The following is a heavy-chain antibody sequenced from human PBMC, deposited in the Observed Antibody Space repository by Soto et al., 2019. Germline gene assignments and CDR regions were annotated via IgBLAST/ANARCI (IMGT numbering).Heavy chain of an antibody. J-gene: IGHJ5*02. CDR1: GDTFTNFG. V-gene: IGHV1-18*01. CDR3: ARVLRGVVNWFYP. Sequence: ASVKVSCKTSGDTFTNFGLSWVRRARGQGLEWMGWIATYNSNRNYAQKFQGRLTLTTDTSTSTAYVELKSLGYDDTAVYYCARVLRGVVNWFYPWGQGSLVTVSS. D-gene: IGHD3-10*01. CDR2: IATYNSNR.